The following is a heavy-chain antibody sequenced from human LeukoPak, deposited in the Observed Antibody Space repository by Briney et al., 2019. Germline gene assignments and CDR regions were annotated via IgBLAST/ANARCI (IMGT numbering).Heavy chain of an antibody. V-gene: IGHV1-46*01. J-gene: IGHJ4*02. Sequence: ASVKVSCKASGYTFTNYYIHWVRQAPGQGLEWMGVIKPGGDSTSSARIFQGRVYMTSDTSTSTVYMELSGLRSDDTAVYYCARVNTHDILTAPNGGDYWGQGTLVTVSS. CDR2: IKPGGDST. D-gene: IGHD3-9*01. CDR1: GYTFTNYY. CDR3: ARVNTHDILTAPNGGDY.